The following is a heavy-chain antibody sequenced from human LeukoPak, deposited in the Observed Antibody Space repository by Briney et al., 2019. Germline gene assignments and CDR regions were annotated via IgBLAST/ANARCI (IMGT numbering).Heavy chain of an antibody. Sequence: ASVKVSCKASGYTFTSYDINWVRQTTGQGLEWMGWMNPNSGNTGYAQKFQGRVTITRNTSISTAYMELSSLRSEDTAVYYCARGRRVSSEGAFDIWGQGTMVTVSS. J-gene: IGHJ3*02. CDR3: ARGRRVSSEGAFDI. D-gene: IGHD6-6*01. CDR1: GYTFTSYD. CDR2: MNPNSGNT. V-gene: IGHV1-8*03.